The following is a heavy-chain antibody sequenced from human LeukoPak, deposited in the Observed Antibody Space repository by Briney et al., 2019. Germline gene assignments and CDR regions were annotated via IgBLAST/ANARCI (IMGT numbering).Heavy chain of an antibody. CDR3: ARDSNPLG. J-gene: IGHJ4*02. D-gene: IGHD1-26*01. CDR1: GYSISSGYY. Sequence: PSETLSLTCTVSGYSISSGYYWGWIRQPPGKGLEWIGSIYHSGSTHYNPSLKSRVTISIDTSKNQFSLKLSSVTAADTAVYYCARDSNPLGWGQGTLVTVSS. CDR2: IYHSGST. V-gene: IGHV4-38-2*02.